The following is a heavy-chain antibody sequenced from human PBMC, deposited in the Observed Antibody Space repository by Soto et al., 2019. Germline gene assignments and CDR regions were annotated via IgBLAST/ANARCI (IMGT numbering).Heavy chain of an antibody. CDR3: VTRRSYSRAGVARLGAEYFQF. J-gene: IGHJ1*01. Sequence: PGGSLRLSCAASAFTLRTYTMSWVRQAPGKGLEWVSSFSVSAGTTSYADSVKGRFTISRDISKNTLFLQMNSLRAEDTALYYCVTRRSYSRAGVARLGAEYFQFWGQGTLVTVSS. CDR1: AFTLRTYT. V-gene: IGHV3-23*01. D-gene: IGHD1-26*01. CDR2: FSVSAGTT.